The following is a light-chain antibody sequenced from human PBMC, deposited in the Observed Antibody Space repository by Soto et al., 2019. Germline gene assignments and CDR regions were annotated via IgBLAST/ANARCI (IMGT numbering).Light chain of an antibody. Sequence: DIQMTQSPSILSASVGDRVTITCRASQSISSWLAWYQQKPGKAPKLLIYDASSLESGVPSRFSGIGSGTEYTLTITSLQPDDFATYYCQQYDSYAWTFGQGTKVYIK. V-gene: IGKV1-5*01. J-gene: IGKJ1*01. CDR3: QQYDSYAWT. CDR2: DAS. CDR1: QSISSW.